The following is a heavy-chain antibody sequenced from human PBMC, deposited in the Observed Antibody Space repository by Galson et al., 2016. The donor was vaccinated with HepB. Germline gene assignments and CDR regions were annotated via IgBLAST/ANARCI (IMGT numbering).Heavy chain of an antibody. CDR2: ISVSGGNT. J-gene: IGHJ4*02. CDR3: AKLTRDWYGDY. Sequence: SLRLSCAASGFTFSSYPMIWVRQAPGKGLEWVSAISVSGGNTYYADSVKGRFTITRDNSKNTLYLQMKSLRAEDTAVFYCAKLTRDWYGDYWGPGTLVTVSS. CDR1: GFTFSSYP. V-gene: IGHV3-23*01. D-gene: IGHD3/OR15-3a*01.